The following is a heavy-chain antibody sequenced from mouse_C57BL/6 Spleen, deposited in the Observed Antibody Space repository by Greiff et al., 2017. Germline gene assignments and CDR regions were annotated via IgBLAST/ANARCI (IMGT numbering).Heavy chain of an antibody. CDR1: GYTFTSYW. V-gene: IGHV1-61*01. CDR2: IYPSDSET. CDR3: ARRGYGSSFDY. D-gene: IGHD1-1*01. J-gene: IGHJ2*01. Sequence: VQLQQPGAELVRPGSSVKLSGKASGYTFTSYWMDWVKQRPGQGLEWIGNIYPSDSETHYNQKFKDKATLTVDKSSSTAYMQLSSLTSEDSAVYYCARRGYGSSFDYWGQGTTLTVSS.